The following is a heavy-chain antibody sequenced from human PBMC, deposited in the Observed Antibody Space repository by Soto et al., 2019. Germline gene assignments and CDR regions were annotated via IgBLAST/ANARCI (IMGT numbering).Heavy chain of an antibody. D-gene: IGHD3-3*01. CDR1: GFTFSSYA. CDR2: TSGSGGST. J-gene: IGHJ3*02. CDR3: AGHYDFWSGYYGAAFDI. V-gene: IGHV3-23*01. Sequence: PGGSLRLSCAASGFTFSSYAMSWVRQAPGKGLEWVSATSGSGGSTYYADSVKGRFTISRDNSKNTLYLQMNSLRAEDTAVYYCAGHYDFWSGYYGAAFDIWGQGTMVTVSS.